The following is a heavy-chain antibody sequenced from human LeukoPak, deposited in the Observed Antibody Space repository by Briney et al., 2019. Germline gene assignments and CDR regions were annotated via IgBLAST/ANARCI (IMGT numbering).Heavy chain of an antibody. V-gene: IGHV1-2*02. CDR3: ARVRDCSGGSCYHYFDY. D-gene: IGHD2-15*01. J-gene: IGHJ4*02. CDR1: AYTFTGYY. CDR2: INPNSGGT. Sequence: ASVKVSCKASAYTFTGYYMLWVRQAPGQGLEWMGWINPNSGGTNYAQKFQGRVTMTRDTSISTAYMELSRLRSDDTAVYYCARVRDCSGGSCYHYFDYWGQGTLVTVSS.